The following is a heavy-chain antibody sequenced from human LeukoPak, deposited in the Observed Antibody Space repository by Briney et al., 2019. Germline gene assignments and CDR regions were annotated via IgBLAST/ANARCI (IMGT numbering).Heavy chain of an antibody. D-gene: IGHD3-22*01. Sequence: GGSLRLSCAASGFTFSSYWMSWVRQAPGKGLEWVANIKQDGSEKYYVDSVKGRFTISRDNSKNTLYLQMNSLRAEDTAVYYCAKDLRTMIVVVMFDYWGQGTLVTVSS. CDR3: AKDLRTMIVVVMFDY. CDR1: GFTFSSYW. V-gene: IGHV3-7*03. J-gene: IGHJ4*02. CDR2: IKQDGSEK.